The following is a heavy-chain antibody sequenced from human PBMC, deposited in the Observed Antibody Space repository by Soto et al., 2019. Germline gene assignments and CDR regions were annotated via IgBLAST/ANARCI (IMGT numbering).Heavy chain of an antibody. J-gene: IGHJ5*02. Sequence: SETLSLTCTVSGGSISSYYWSWIRQPSGKGLEWIGYIYYSGSTNYNPSLKSRVTISVDTSKNQFSLKLSSVTAADTAVYYCARGEVGAKRWRGFDPRGQRTPVTVSS. V-gene: IGHV4-59*01. CDR1: GGSISSYY. CDR3: ARGEVGAKRWRGFDP. CDR2: IYYSGST. D-gene: IGHD1-26*01.